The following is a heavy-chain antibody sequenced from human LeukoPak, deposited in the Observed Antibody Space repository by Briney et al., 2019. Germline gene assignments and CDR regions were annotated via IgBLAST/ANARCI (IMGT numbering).Heavy chain of an antibody. Sequence: SETLSLTCAVYGGSFSGYYWSWIRQPPGKGLEWIGEINHSGSTNYNPSLKSRVTISVDTSKNQFSLKLNSVTPEDTAVYYCARDSAPFYVWGSYRYGFDYWGQGTLVTVSS. CDR2: INHSGST. CDR3: ARDSAPFYVWGSYRYGFDY. D-gene: IGHD3-16*02. CDR1: GGSFSGYY. J-gene: IGHJ4*02. V-gene: IGHV4-34*01.